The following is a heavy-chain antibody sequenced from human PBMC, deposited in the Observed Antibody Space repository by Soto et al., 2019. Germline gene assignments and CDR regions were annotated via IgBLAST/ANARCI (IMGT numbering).Heavy chain of an antibody. J-gene: IGHJ6*02. CDR2: IYYSGST. CDR3: ARDREPWQFDYYYGMDV. D-gene: IGHD1-26*01. Sequence: SETLSLTCTVSGGSISSGGYYWSWIRQHPGKGLEWIGYIYYSGSTYYNPSLKSRVTISVDTYKNQFSLKLSSVTAADTAVYYCARDREPWQFDYYYGMDVWGQGTTVTVSS. V-gene: IGHV4-31*03. CDR1: GGSISSGGYY.